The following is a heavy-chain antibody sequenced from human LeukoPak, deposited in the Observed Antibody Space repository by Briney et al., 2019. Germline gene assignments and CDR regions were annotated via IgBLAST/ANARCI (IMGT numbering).Heavy chain of an antibody. J-gene: IGHJ1*01. Sequence: ASLKVSCKASGYTFTGYYMHWVRQAPGQGLELMGWINPNSGGTKYAQKFQGRVTMTRDTSISTGDMELSRLRSDDTAVYYCARGEVSSWYDYFQHWGQGSLVTVSS. CDR2: INPNSGGT. CDR3: ARGEVSSWYDYFQH. D-gene: IGHD6-13*01. V-gene: IGHV1-2*02. CDR1: GYTFTGYY.